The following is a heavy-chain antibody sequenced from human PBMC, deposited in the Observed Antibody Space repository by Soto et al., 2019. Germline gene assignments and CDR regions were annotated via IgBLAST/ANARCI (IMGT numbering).Heavy chain of an antibody. CDR3: ARGNNYRISGAQMVRGVIPSFDY. Sequence: GGSLRLSCAASGFTFSSYWMSWVRQAPGKGLEWVANIKQDGSEKYYVDSVKGRFTISRDNAKNSLYLQMNSLRAEDTAVYYCARGNNYRISGAQMVRGVIPSFDYWGQGTLVTVSS. D-gene: IGHD3-10*01. V-gene: IGHV3-7*05. J-gene: IGHJ4*02. CDR1: GFTFSSYW. CDR2: IKQDGSEK.